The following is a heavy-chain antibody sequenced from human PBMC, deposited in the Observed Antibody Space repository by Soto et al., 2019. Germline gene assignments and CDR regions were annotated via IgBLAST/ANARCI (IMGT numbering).Heavy chain of an antibody. CDR2: ISWNSGSI. J-gene: IGHJ4*02. Sequence: EVQLVESGGGLVQPGRSLRLSCAASGFTFDDYAMHWVRQAPGKGLEWVSGISWNSGSIGYADSVKGRFTISRDNAKNSLYLQMNSLRAEDTALYYCAKDKPKGDISYYFDYWGQGTLVTVSS. CDR3: AKDKPKGDISYYFDY. D-gene: IGHD2-21*01. V-gene: IGHV3-9*01. CDR1: GFTFDDYA.